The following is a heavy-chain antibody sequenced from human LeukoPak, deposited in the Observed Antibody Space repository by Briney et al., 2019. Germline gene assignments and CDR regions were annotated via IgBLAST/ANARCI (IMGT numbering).Heavy chain of an antibody. J-gene: IGHJ4*02. CDR2: VHYTGST. CDR1: GGSIGTYY. V-gene: IGHV4-59*08. CDR3: ARLSIAAAGSFDY. Sequence: SETLSLTCTVSGGSIGTYYWSWIRQPPGGGLEWIGYVHYTGSTDYNPSLKSRVSMSVDTSINQFSLKLSSVTAADTAVYYCARLSIAAAGSFDYWGQGTLVTVSS. D-gene: IGHD6-13*01.